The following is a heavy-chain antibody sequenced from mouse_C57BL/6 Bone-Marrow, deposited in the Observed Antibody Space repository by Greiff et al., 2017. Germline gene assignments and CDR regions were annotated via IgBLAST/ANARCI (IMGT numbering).Heavy chain of an antibody. Sequence: DVMLVESGGGLVKPGGSLKLSCAASGFTFSDYGMHWVRQAPEKGLEWVAYISSGSSTIYYADTVKGRFTISSDNAKNTLFLQMTSLRSEDTAMYYCARGFYYGRNFDYWGQGTTLTVSS. CDR1: GFTFSDYG. D-gene: IGHD1-1*01. CDR2: ISSGSSTI. CDR3: ARGFYYGRNFDY. V-gene: IGHV5-17*01. J-gene: IGHJ2*01.